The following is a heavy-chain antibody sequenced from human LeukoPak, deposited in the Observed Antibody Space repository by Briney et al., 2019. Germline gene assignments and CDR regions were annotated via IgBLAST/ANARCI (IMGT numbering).Heavy chain of an antibody. CDR1: GGTFSSYA. V-gene: IGHV1-69*05. CDR2: IIPIFGTA. CDR3: ARDVPYGGPIDY. J-gene: IGHJ4*02. D-gene: IGHD4/OR15-4a*01. Sequence: EASVKASCKASGGTFSSYAISWVRQAPRQGLEWMGRIIPIFGTANYAQKFQGRVTITTDESTSTAYMELSSLRSEDTAVYYCARDVPYGGPIDYWGQGTLVTVSS.